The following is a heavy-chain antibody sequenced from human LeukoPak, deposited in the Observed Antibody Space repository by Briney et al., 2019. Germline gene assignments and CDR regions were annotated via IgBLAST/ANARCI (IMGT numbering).Heavy chain of an antibody. CDR1: GGSISSGSYY. CDR3: ARPLDYGDYIPLEY. Sequence: SETLSLTCSLSGGSISSGSYYWSWIRQPAGKGLEWIGRVYPSGSTSYNPSFKSRVSISIDTFKNQYTLNLSSVTAADTAVYYCARPLDYGDYIPLEYWGQGTLVTVSS. J-gene: IGHJ4*02. CDR2: VYPSGST. D-gene: IGHD4-17*01. V-gene: IGHV4-61*02.